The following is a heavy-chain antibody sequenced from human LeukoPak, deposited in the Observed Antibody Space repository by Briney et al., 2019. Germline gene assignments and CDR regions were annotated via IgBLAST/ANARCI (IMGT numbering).Heavy chain of an antibody. CDR1: GFTFSNYA. CDR3: ARDLSDSSGYSPFDY. CDR2: ISGSGGST. Sequence: GGSLRLSCAASGFTFSNYAVSWVRQAPGKGLEWVSAISGSGGSTYYADSVKGRFTISRDNSKNTLYLQMNSLRAEDTAVYYCARDLSDSSGYSPFDYWGQGTLVTVSS. D-gene: IGHD3-22*01. J-gene: IGHJ4*02. V-gene: IGHV3-23*01.